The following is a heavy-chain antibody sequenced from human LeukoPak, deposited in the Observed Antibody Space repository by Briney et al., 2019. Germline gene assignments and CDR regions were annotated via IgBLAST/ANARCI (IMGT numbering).Heavy chain of an antibody. CDR2: INHSGST. V-gene: IGHV4-34*01. J-gene: IGHJ6*04. CDR1: GFTFSNAW. CDR3: ARRITMVRGHYGMDV. Sequence: GSLRLSCAASGFTFSNAWMSWVRQAPGKGLEWIGEINHSGSTNYNPSLKSRVTISVDTSKNQFSLKLSSVTAADTAVYYCARRITMVRGHYGMDVWGKGTTVTVSS. D-gene: IGHD3-10*01.